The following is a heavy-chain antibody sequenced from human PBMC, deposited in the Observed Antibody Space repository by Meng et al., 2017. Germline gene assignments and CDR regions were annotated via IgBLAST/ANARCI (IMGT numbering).Heavy chain of an antibody. D-gene: IGHD3-10*01. V-gene: IGHV1-69*13. J-gene: IGHJ6*02. CDR2: IIPIFGTA. Sequence: SVKVSCKASGYTFTSYGISWVRQAPGQGLEWMGGIIPIFGTANYAQKFQGRVTITADESTSTAYMELSSLRSEDTAVYYCASRRGSGSWGNYYYGMDVWGQGTTVTVSS. CDR1: GYTFTSYG. CDR3: ASRRGSGSWGNYYYGMDV.